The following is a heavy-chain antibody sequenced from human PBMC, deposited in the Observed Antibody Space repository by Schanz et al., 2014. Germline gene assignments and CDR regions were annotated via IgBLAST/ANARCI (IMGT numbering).Heavy chain of an antibody. CDR3: ARDAADFYDILTEEDY. Sequence: QVQLVQSGAEVKKPGASVKVSCKASGYTFTTYAMSWVRQAPGQGLEWVGWISVYTGNTKYGQKVQGRVTMTTDTATSTAYMELRRLRSDDTAVYYCARDAADFYDILTEEDYWGQGTLVTVSS. V-gene: IGHV1-18*01. D-gene: IGHD3-9*01. CDR2: ISVYTGNT. J-gene: IGHJ4*02. CDR1: GYTFTTYA.